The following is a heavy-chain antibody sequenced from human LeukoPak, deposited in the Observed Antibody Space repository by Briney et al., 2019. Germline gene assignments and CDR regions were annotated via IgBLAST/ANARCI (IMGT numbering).Heavy chain of an antibody. J-gene: IGHJ4*02. D-gene: IGHD5-18*01. V-gene: IGHV2-70*04. Sequence: SGPTLVNPTPTLTLTCTFSGFSLSTSAMRVSWVRQPPGKALEWLARIDWDDSKFYSTSLKTRLTISKDTSRNQVVLTMTNMDPVDTATYFCAREHVDTPMVLDFWGQGTLVTVSS. CDR3: AREHVDTPMVLDF. CDR2: IDWDDSK. CDR1: GFSLSTSAMR.